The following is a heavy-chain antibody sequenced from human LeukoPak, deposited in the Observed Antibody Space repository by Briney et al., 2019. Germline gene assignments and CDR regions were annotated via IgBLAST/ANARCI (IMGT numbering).Heavy chain of an antibody. D-gene: IGHD3-22*01. CDR3: ARKNITMIKGTLFDY. CDR1: GGAFSGYY. J-gene: IGHJ4*02. Sequence: SETLSLTCAVYGGAFSGYYWSWIRQPPGKGLEWIGEIYHSGSTDYNPSLKSRVTMSVDTSKNQFSLRLSSVTAADTAVYYCARKNITMIKGTLFDYWGQGILVTVSS. V-gene: IGHV4-34*01. CDR2: IYHSGST.